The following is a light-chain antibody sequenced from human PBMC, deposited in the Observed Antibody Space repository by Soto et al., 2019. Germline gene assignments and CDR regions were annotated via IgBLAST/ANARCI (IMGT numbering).Light chain of an antibody. Sequence: DIQMTQFPSSFSASVGDTVTITCQASQDISNYLNWYQQKPGKAPKLLIYDASNLATGVPSRFSGGESGTDFFFTISGLQPEDVATYYCQQYANLPYTFGQGTKLEI. J-gene: IGKJ2*01. CDR3: QQYANLPYT. V-gene: IGKV1-33*01. CDR1: QDISNY. CDR2: DAS.